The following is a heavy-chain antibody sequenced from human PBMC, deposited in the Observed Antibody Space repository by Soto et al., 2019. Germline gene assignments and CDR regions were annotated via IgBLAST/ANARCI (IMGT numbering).Heavy chain of an antibody. J-gene: IGHJ4*02. V-gene: IGHV3-48*02. Sequence: VGSLRLSCVASGFTFSAYSMNLVRQAPGKGLEWLSYISGDRAYIYYADSVRGRFTISRDNAENSLYLQMDNLRDEDTALYYCARQVYTVVTPMDFWGQGTLVTVSS. CDR2: ISGDRAYI. CDR1: GFTFSAYS. D-gene: IGHD2-21*02. CDR3: ARQVYTVVTPMDF.